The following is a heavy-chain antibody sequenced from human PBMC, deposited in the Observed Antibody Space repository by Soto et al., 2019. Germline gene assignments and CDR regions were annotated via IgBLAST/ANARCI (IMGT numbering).Heavy chain of an antibody. CDR1: GGSVSSGSYY. CDR3: AREGYSSGWYYNWFDP. Sequence: PSETLSLTCTVSGGSVSSGSYYWSWIRQPPGKGLEWIGYIYYSGSTNYNPSLKSRVTISVDTSKNQFSLKLSSVTAADTAVYYCAREGYSSGWYYNWFDPWGQGTLVTVS. V-gene: IGHV4-61*01. J-gene: IGHJ5*02. D-gene: IGHD6-19*01. CDR2: IYYSGST.